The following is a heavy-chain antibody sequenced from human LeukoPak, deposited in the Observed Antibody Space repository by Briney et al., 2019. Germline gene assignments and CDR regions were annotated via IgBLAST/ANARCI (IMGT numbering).Heavy chain of an antibody. Sequence: SVKVSCKASGGTFSSYAISWVRQAPGQGLEWMGGIIPIFGTANYAQKFQGRVTITADESTSTAYMELSSLRSEDTAVYYCARDVLSSGWSYSYFDYWGQGTLVTVSS. CDR2: IIPIFGTA. V-gene: IGHV1-69*13. CDR3: ARDVLSSGWSYSYFDY. CDR1: GGTFSSYA. D-gene: IGHD6-19*01. J-gene: IGHJ4*02.